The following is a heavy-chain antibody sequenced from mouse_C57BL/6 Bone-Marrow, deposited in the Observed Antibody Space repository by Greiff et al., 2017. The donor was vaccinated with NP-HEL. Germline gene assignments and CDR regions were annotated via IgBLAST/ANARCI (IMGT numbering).Heavy chain of an antibody. D-gene: IGHD2-3*01. Sequence: EVQLQQSGAELVRPGASVKLSCTASGFNINDDYMHWVKQRPEQGLEWIGWIDPENGDTGYASKFQGKATLTADTAYNTAFLQISRLTSEDTAVYYCTYDGYYYYFDYWGQGTTLTVSS. V-gene: IGHV14-4*01. CDR2: IDPENGDT. CDR1: GFNINDDY. J-gene: IGHJ2*01. CDR3: TYDGYYYYFDY.